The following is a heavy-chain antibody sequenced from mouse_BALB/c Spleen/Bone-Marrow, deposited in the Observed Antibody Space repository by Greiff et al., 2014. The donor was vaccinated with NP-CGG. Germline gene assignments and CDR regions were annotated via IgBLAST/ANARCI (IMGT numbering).Heavy chain of an antibody. CDR1: GFTFSDFY. CDR3: ARDVGYGNYFVY. Sequence: EVMLVESGGGLVRPGDSLRLSCTTSGFTFSDFYMEWVRQPPGKGLEWIATSRNKAKYYTTEYSASVKGRFIVSRDTSQSVLYLQMNALRAEDTAIYYCARDVGYGNYFVYWGQGTLVTVSA. CDR2: SRNKAKYYTT. D-gene: IGHD2-10*02. J-gene: IGHJ3*01. V-gene: IGHV7-1*02.